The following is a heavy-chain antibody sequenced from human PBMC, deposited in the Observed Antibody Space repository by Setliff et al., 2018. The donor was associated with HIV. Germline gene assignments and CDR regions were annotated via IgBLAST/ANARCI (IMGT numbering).Heavy chain of an antibody. CDR2: VAADGNVK. V-gene: IGHV3-30*02. CDR3: VKAPGTTGGYDFFCDF. J-gene: IGHJ4*02. Sequence: PGGSLRLSCAASGFIFSNYDMRWVRQAPGKGLEWVAIVAADGNVKYYADSVKGRFAISRDNSESTLSLQMNSLRAEDTALYYCVKAPGTTGGYDFFCDFWGQGTLVTVSS. CDR1: GFIFSNYD. D-gene: IGHD5-12*01.